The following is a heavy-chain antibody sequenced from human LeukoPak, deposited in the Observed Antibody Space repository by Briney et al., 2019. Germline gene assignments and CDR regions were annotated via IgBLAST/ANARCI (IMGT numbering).Heavy chain of an antibody. CDR1: GYSFTSYW. CDR3: ARRFGYCSSTSFYSGFDY. J-gene: IGHJ4*02. D-gene: IGHD2-2*01. Sequence: GESLKISCKGSGYSFTSYWSSWVRQMPGKGLEWMGRIDPSDSYTNYSPSFQGHVTISADKSISTAHLQWSSLKASDTAMYYCARRFGYCSSTSFYSGFDYWGQGTLVTVSS. V-gene: IGHV5-10-1*01. CDR2: IDPSDSYT.